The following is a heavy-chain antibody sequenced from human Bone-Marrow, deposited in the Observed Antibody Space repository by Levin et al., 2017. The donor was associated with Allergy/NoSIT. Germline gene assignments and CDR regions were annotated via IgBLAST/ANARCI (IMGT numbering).Heavy chain of an antibody. CDR2: ISGSGGST. Sequence: GGSLRLSCAASGFTFSRHAMSWVRQAPGKGLEWVSAISGSGGSTYYGDTVKGWFTISRDNSKNTLYLQMNGLRAEDTAVYYCAKESRNARGFWDYDSSLGGNPGENWGQGTLVTVSS. CDR1: GFTFSRHA. D-gene: IGHD3-22*01. J-gene: IGHJ4*02. CDR3: AKESRNARGFWDYDSSLGGNPGEN. V-gene: IGHV3-23*01.